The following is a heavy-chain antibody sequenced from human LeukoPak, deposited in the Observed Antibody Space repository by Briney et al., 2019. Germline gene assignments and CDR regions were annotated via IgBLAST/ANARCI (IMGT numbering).Heavy chain of an antibody. CDR2: IDQGGSEK. CDR1: GFPFSNYW. V-gene: IGHV3-7*01. Sequence: GGSLRLSCAASGFPFSNYWMSWVRQPPGKGLEWVGNIDQGGSEKYYVDSVKGRFTISRDNAKNSLYLQINSPTVEDTAVYYCSNGYCSGDSCYWGQGTLVTVSS. J-gene: IGHJ4*02. CDR3: SNGYCSGDSCY. D-gene: IGHD2-15*01.